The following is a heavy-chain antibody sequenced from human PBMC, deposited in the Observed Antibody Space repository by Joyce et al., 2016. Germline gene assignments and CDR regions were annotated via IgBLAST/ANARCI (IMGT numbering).Heavy chain of an antibody. CDR2: IFYRGST. CDR3: ARGIVGAGGSNWFDP. D-gene: IGHD1-26*01. CDR1: GGSIRNSY. Sequence: QVQLQQSGPGLVKPSETLSLTCTVSGGSIRNSYWSWIRQPPGKGLERIGYIFYRGSTNYKYPLKSRVTISVDTSKNQLSLNLTSVTAADTAVYYCARGIVGAGGSNWFDPWGQGTLVTVSS. J-gene: IGHJ5*02. V-gene: IGHV4-59*08.